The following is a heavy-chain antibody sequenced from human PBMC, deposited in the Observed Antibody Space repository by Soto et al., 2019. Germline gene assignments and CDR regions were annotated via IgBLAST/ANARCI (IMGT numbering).Heavy chain of an antibody. CDR1: GFSLSTSGVG. Sequence: QITLKESGPTLVKPTQTLTLTCTVSGFSLSTSGVGVDWIRQPPGKALEWLALIYWDDGKRYSPSLRNRLTITKDTSKNQVVLTMTNMDPVDTATYYCAREVLGASSSGMDVWGQGTTVTVSS. CDR3: AREVLGASSSGMDV. D-gene: IGHD3-16*02. CDR2: IYWDDGK. V-gene: IGHV2-5*02. J-gene: IGHJ6*02.